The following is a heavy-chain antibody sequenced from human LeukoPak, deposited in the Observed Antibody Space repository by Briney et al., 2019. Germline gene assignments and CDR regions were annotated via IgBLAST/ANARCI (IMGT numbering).Heavy chain of an antibody. Sequence: SETLSLTCTVSGGSISSRSYYWGWIRQPPGKGLEWIGSIYYSGSTYYNPSLKSRVTISVDTSKNQFSLKLSSVTAADTAVYYCARHRSSYYGSGSYYYWGQGTLVTVSS. CDR2: IYYSGST. J-gene: IGHJ4*02. V-gene: IGHV4-39*01. D-gene: IGHD3-10*01. CDR3: ARHRSSYYGSGSYYY. CDR1: GGSISSRSYY.